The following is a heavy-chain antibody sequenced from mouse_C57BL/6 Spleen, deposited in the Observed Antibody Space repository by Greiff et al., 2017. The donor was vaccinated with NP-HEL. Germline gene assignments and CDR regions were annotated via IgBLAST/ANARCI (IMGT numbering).Heavy chain of an antibody. CDR2: IRNKANGYTT. CDR3: ARYLSNVYAMDY. CDR1: GFTFTDYY. V-gene: IGHV7-3*01. Sequence: DVQLQESGGGLVQPGGSLSLSCAASGFTFTDYYMSWVRQPPGKALEWLGFIRNKANGYTTEYSASVKGRFTISRDNSQSILYLQMNALRAEDSATYYCARYLSNVYAMDYWGQGTSVTVSS. D-gene: IGHD2-5*01. J-gene: IGHJ4*01.